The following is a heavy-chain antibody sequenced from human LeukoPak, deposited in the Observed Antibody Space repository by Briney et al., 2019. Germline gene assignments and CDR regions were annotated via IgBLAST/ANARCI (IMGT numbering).Heavy chain of an antibody. CDR2: ISGSGGST. D-gene: IGHD6-19*01. CDR1: GFTVSSYY. J-gene: IGHJ4*02. V-gene: IGHV3-23*01. CDR3: AKVPIAVAYYDY. Sequence: PGGSLRLSCAASGFTVSSYYMTWVRQAPGKGLEWVSAISGSGGSTYYADSVKGRFTISRDNSKNTLYLQMNSLRAEDTAVYYCAKVPIAVAYYDYWGQGTLVTVSS.